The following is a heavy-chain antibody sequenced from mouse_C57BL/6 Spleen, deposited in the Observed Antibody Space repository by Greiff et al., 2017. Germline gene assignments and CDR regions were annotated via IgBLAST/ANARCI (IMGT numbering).Heavy chain of an antibody. Sequence: EVQGVESGEGLVKPGGSLKLSCAASGFTFSSYAMSWVRQTPEKRLEWVAYISSGGDYIYYADTVKGRFTISRDNARNTLYLQMSSLKSEDTAMYYCTRVYDYDPFAYWGQGTLVTVSA. CDR1: GFTFSSYA. J-gene: IGHJ3*01. CDR2: ISSGGDYI. D-gene: IGHD2-4*01. V-gene: IGHV5-9-1*02. CDR3: TRVYDYDPFAY.